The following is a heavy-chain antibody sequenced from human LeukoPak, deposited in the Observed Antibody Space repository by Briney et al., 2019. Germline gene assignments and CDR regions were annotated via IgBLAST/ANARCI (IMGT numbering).Heavy chain of an antibody. CDR1: GYTCTNYV. Sequence: ASVKVSCKASGYTCTNYVINWVRQATGQGLEWMGWMNPNSGGTNYAQKFQGRVTMTRDTSISTAYMELSRLRSDDTSVYYGARDLGGSRFDPWGQGTLVTVSS. D-gene: IGHD1-26*01. V-gene: IGHV1-2*02. J-gene: IGHJ5*02. CDR2: MNPNSGGT. CDR3: ARDLGGSRFDP.